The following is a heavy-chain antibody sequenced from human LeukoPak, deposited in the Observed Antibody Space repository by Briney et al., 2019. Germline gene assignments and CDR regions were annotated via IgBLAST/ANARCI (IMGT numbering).Heavy chain of an antibody. CDR3: AKWRYDILTMDY. D-gene: IGHD3-9*01. J-gene: IGHJ4*02. Sequence: PGGSLRLSCAAPGFTFSIYGMHWVRQAPGKGLEWVAFIRYDGSNQYYADSVKGRFTISRDNSKNTLYLQMNSLRAEDTAVYYCAKWRYDILTMDYWGQGTLVTVSS. V-gene: IGHV3-30*02. CDR1: GFTFSIYG. CDR2: IRYDGSNQ.